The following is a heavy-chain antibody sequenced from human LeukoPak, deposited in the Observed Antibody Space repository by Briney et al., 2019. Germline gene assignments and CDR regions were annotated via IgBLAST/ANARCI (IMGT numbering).Heavy chain of an antibody. CDR1: GGSISSHY. J-gene: IGHJ4*02. Sequence: SETLSLTCTVSGGSISSHYWTWIRQPPGKGLEWMGYIYYSGSTNYNPSLKSRVTISVDTSKNQFSLRVSSVTAADTAVYYCARHLNNCGDDCYIFDYWGQGTLVTVSS. CDR2: IYYSGST. D-gene: IGHD2-21*01. V-gene: IGHV4-59*08. CDR3: ARHLNNCGDDCYIFDY.